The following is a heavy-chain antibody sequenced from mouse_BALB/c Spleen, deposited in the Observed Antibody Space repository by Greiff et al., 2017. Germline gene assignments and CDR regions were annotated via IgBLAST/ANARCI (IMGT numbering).Heavy chain of an antibody. V-gene: IGHV1-87*01. CDR1: GYTFTSYW. J-gene: IGHJ2*01. CDR2: IYPGDGDT. Sequence: QVQLQQSGAELARPGASVKLSCKASGYTFTSYWMQWVKQRPGQGLEWIGAIYPGDGDTRYTQKFKGKATLTADKSSSTAYMQLSSLASEDSAVYYCERGSYWGQGTTLTVSS. CDR3: ERGSY.